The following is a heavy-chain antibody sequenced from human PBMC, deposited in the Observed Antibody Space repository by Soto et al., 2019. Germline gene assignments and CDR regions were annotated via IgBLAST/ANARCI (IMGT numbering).Heavy chain of an antibody. CDR1: GGSISSSNW. D-gene: IGHD4-17*01. CDR3: ARDLATVTTFGY. V-gene: IGHV4-4*02. CDR2: IYHSGST. Sequence: QVQLQESGPGLVKPSGTLSLTCAVSGGSISSSNWWSWVRQPPGKGLEWIGEIYHSGSTNYNPSLKRRXXIXVXXSTNQCSLKLSSVPAADTAVYYCARDLATVTTFGYWGQGTLVTVSS. J-gene: IGHJ4*02.